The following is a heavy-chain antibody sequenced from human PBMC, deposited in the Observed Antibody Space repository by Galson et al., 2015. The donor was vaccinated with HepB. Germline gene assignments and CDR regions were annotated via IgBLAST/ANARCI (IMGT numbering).Heavy chain of an antibody. J-gene: IGHJ6*02. CDR2: IYYSGST. V-gene: IGHV4-30-4*01. CDR3: ARDTVVVVAAEGYYYGMDV. D-gene: IGHD2-15*01. CDR1: GDSISSGDYY. Sequence: TCTVSGDSISSGDYYWTWIRQPPGKGLEWIGYIYYSGSTYYSPSLKSRVTISVDTSKNQFSLKLRSVAAADTAVYYCARDTVVVVAAEGYYYGMDVWGQGTTVTVSS.